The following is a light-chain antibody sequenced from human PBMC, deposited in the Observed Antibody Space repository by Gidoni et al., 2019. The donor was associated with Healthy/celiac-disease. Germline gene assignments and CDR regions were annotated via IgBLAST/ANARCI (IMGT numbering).Light chain of an antibody. CDR1: QSVSSSY. CDR3: QQYGSSPYT. V-gene: IGKV3-20*01. J-gene: IGKJ2*01. Sequence: EIVLTQSPGTLSLSPGERATLSCRASQSVSSSYLAWYQQNPGQAPRLLIYGASSRATGIPDRFSGSGSGTDFTLTISRLEPEDFAVYYCQQYGSSPYTFXXXTKLEIK. CDR2: GAS.